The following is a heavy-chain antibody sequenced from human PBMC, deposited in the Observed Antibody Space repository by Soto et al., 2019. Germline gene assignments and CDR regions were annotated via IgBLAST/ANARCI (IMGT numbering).Heavy chain of an antibody. D-gene: IGHD6-19*01. J-gene: IGHJ1*01. V-gene: IGHV3-48*02. Sequence: PGGSLRLSCEVSRLTFNLYSMNWVRPDPGKGLEWVSYISSSDSTIHYADSVEGRLTISRDNLRNSLYLQMNSLRDEDTAIYYCARGDFLSSGWSAEYFQHWGQGTLGTVSS. CDR2: ISSSDSTI. CDR1: RLTFNLYS. CDR3: ARGDFLSSGWSAEYFQH.